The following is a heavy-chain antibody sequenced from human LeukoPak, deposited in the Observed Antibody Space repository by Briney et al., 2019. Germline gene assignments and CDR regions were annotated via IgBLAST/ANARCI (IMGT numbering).Heavy chain of an antibody. CDR1: GGSISTGGYY. J-gene: IGHJ4*02. V-gene: IGHV4-39*01. CDR3: ARLGGYSHGPDPVDY. CDR2: LFYSGIT. D-gene: IGHD5-18*01. Sequence: KASETLSLTCTVSGGSISTGGYYWGWIRQAPGKGLEWIGGLFYSGITFYNPSLNSRATLPVATSKNRFSLKLSSVTAADTAVYYCARLGGYSHGPDPVDYWGQGTLVTVSS.